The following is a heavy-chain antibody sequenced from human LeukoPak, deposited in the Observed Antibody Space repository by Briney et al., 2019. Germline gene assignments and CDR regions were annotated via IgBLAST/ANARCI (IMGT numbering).Heavy chain of an antibody. V-gene: IGHV4-61*05. CDR2: IDYSGSA. CDR3: ARWRYLDV. CDR1: GGSIRSSYYY. Sequence: SETLSLTCTVSGGSIRSSYYYWGWIRQPPGKGLEYIGYIDYSGSANYNPSLKSRVTISVDTSKNQFSLKLSSVTAADTAIYYCARWRYLDVWGQGTTVTVSS. D-gene: IGHD3-9*01. J-gene: IGHJ6*02.